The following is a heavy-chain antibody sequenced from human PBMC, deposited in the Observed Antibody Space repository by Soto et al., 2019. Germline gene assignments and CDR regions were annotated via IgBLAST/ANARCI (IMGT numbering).Heavy chain of an antibody. CDR3: ARDFDADSRTDFDY. D-gene: IGHD4-17*01. CDR2: IGRNGRII. V-gene: IGHV3-11*01. Sequence: QVQLVESGGGLVKPGGSLRLSCATSGFIFSDYYLHWIRQAPGKGLEWISYIGRNGRIIQYADSANGRLTISRDNAQTSLYRQMNSLRAEDTALYFCARDFDADSRTDFDYWGQGPLVTVSS. CDR1: GFIFSDYY. J-gene: IGHJ4*02.